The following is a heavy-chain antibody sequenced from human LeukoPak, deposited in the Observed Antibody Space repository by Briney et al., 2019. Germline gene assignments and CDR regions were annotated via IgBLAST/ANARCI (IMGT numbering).Heavy chain of an antibody. Sequence: GASVKVSCKASGYTFTGYYMHWVRQAPGQGLEWMGWINPNSGGTNYAQKFQGRVTMTRDTSISTAYMELSRLRSDDTAVYYCAREGVVPAAIIYYYGMDVWGQGTTVTVS. CDR1: GYTFTGYY. CDR2: INPNSGGT. CDR3: AREGVVPAAIIYYYGMDV. J-gene: IGHJ6*02. D-gene: IGHD2-2*01. V-gene: IGHV1-2*02.